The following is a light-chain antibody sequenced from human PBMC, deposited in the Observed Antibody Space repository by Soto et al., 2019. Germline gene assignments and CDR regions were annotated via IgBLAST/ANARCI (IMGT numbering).Light chain of an antibody. J-gene: IGLJ3*02. CDR3: QSYDSSLRGV. Sequence: QSVLTQPPSVSGAPGQRVTISCTGSSSNIGAGYDVHWYQQLPGTAPKLLIYGNINRPSGVPDRFSGSKSGTSDSLAITGLQAEDEADYYCQSYDSSLRGVFGGGTKLTVL. CDR2: GNI. V-gene: IGLV1-40*01. CDR1: SSNIGAGYD.